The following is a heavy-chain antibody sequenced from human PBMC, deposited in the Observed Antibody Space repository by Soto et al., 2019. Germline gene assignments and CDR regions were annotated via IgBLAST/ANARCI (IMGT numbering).Heavy chain of an antibody. CDR3: EKGVSSSAWSASDN. D-gene: IGHD6-19*01. CDR2: ISDSDNAT. Sequence: EVQLLESGGGLVQPGGSLRLSCAASGFTFSSYAMTWVRQAPGKGLEWVSVISDSDNATYYADSVKGRFTISRDNSKNTLYLQFNSLRAEDTAVYYCEKGVSSSAWSASDNWGQGTLVTVSS. CDR1: GFTFSSYA. V-gene: IGHV3-23*01. J-gene: IGHJ4*02.